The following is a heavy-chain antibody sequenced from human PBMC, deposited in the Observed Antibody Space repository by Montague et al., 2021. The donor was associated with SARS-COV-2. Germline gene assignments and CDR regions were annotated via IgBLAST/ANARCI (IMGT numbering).Heavy chain of an antibody. Sequence: SLRLSCAASGFTFSNYDMNWVRQAPGKGPEWILYISTSAYTTSYAGSVKGRFTISRDNGKNSLYLQMNSLRVEDTAVYYCTRDYRSIVGDGLDIWDQGTKVAVSS. V-gene: IGHV3-48*03. CDR2: ISTSAYTT. CDR1: GFTFSNYD. CDR3: TRDYRSIVGDGLDI. J-gene: IGHJ3*02. D-gene: IGHD3-16*02.